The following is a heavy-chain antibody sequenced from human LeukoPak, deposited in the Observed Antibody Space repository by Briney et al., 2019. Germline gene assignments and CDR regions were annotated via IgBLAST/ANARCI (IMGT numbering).Heavy chain of an antibody. CDR2: IYYSGST. Sequence: SETLSLTCTVSGGSNSSYYWSWIRQPPGKGLEWIGYIYYSGSTNYNPSLKSRVTISVDTSKNQFSLKLSSVTAADTAVYYCACNYYDSSGYYADAFDIWGQGTMVAVSS. V-gene: IGHV4-59*08. CDR1: GGSNSSYY. J-gene: IGHJ3*02. D-gene: IGHD3-22*01. CDR3: ACNYYDSSGYYADAFDI.